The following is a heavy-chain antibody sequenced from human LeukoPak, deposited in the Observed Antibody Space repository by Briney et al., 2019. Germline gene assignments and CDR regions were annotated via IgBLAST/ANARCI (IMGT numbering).Heavy chain of an antibody. CDR2: IYHSGST. J-gene: IGHJ4*02. Sequence: NPSETLSLTCTVSGGSISSSSYYWGWIRQPPGKGLEWIGYIYHSGSTYYNPSLKSRVTISVDRSKNQFSLKLSSVTAADTAVYYCAIANQYGSGSLGDYWGQGTLVTVSS. CDR1: GGSISSSSYY. V-gene: IGHV4-39*07. CDR3: AIANQYGSGSLGDY. D-gene: IGHD3-10*01.